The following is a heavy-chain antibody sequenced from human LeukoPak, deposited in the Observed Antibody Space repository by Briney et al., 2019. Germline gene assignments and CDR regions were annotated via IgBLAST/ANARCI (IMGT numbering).Heavy chain of an antibody. Sequence: SETLSLTCTVSGASISSYRWNWIRQSPGKELEWIGYIYYSGSANYNPSLESRVTMSVDTSRNQFSLKLSSVSAADTAVYYCAKAVTYGSGRYWFDLWGQGTLVTVSS. CDR2: IYYSGSA. CDR1: GASISSYR. J-gene: IGHJ5*02. CDR3: AKAVTYGSGRYWFDL. V-gene: IGHV4-59*13. D-gene: IGHD6-19*01.